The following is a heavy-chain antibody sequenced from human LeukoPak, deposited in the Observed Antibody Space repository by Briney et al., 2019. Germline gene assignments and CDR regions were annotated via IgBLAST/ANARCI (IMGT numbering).Heavy chain of an antibody. D-gene: IGHD6-19*01. Sequence: HPGGSLRLSCAASGFTFNNYAMNWVRQAPGKGLESVSGITGSSGGTYYADSVKGRFTISRDSSKNTVYLQMKSLRVEDTAVYYCAKDRFGYSVGWFFDPWGQGSLVTVSS. CDR2: ITGSSGGT. J-gene: IGHJ5*02. CDR3: AKDRFGYSVGWFFDP. V-gene: IGHV3-23*01. CDR1: GFTFNNYA.